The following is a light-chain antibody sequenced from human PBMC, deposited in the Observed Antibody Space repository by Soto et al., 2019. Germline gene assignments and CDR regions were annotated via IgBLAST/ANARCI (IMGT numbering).Light chain of an antibody. Sequence: EIVLTQSPGTLSLSPGENATLSCRASQTDNIDYLAWFLQRPGQAPRLLIFATSRRTTDIPDRFSGSGSGTDFTLAIRRLEPEYFAVYYCHQFGYSPRTFAQGTKVE. J-gene: IGKJ1*01. CDR1: QTDNIDY. V-gene: IGKV3-20*01. CDR2: ATS. CDR3: HQFGYSPRT.